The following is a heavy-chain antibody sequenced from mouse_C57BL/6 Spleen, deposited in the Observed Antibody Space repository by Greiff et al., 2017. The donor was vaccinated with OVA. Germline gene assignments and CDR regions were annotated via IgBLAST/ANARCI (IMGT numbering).Heavy chain of an antibody. V-gene: IGHV1-69*01. Sequence: VQLQQPGAELVLPGASVKLSCKASGYTFTSYWMHWVKQRPGQGLEWIGEIDPSDSYTNYNQKFKGKSTLTVDKSSSTAYLQLSSLTSEDSAVYYCAREGGSYARDYWGKGTSVTVAT. CDR3: AREGGSYARDY. CDR2: IDPSDSYT. J-gene: IGHJ4*01. D-gene: IGHD3-2*02. CDR1: GYTFTSYW.